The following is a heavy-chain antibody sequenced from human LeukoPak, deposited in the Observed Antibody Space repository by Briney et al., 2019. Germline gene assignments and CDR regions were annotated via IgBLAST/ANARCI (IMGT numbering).Heavy chain of an antibody. CDR1: GFTFSSDG. Sequence: GGSLRLSCAASGFTFSSDGMSWVRQAPGKGLEWVSALSGSGSTTYYADSVKGRFTISRDNSKNTLFLEMNSLRVEDTAVYYCAKAGYTSSWPLDYWGQGTQVTVSS. J-gene: IGHJ4*02. V-gene: IGHV3-23*01. CDR2: LSGSGSTT. CDR3: AKAGYTSSWPLDY. D-gene: IGHD6-13*01.